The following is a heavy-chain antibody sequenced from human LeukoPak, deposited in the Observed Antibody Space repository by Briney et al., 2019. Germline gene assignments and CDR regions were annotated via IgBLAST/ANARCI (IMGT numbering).Heavy chain of an antibody. Sequence: SETLSLTCTVSGGSISNYSWSWLRQPPGKGLEWIGYIYYSGSTNYNPSLKSRVTISVDTSKNQFSLKLSSVTAADTAVYHCARGDGYNYWFDSWGQGTLVTVSS. CDR3: ARGDGYNYWFDS. D-gene: IGHD5-24*01. V-gene: IGHV4-59*01. CDR1: GGSISNYS. J-gene: IGHJ5*01. CDR2: IYYSGST.